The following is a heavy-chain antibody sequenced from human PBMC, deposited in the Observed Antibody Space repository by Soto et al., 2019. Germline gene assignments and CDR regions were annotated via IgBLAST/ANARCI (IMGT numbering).Heavy chain of an antibody. J-gene: IGHJ6*02. D-gene: IGHD1-1*01. CDR2: ISWNSGSI. CDR1: GLTFDDYA. V-gene: IGHV3-9*01. CDR3: AKDRYAVFPHRGMDV. Sequence: PGGSLRLSCAAAGLTFDDYAMHWVRLAPGKGLEWVSGISWNSGSIGYADSVKGRFTISRDNAKNSLYLQMNSLRAEDTALYYCAKDRYAVFPHRGMDVWGQGTTVTVSS.